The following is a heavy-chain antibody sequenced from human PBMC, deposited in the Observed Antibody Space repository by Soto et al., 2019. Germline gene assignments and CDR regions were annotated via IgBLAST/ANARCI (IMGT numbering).Heavy chain of an antibody. CDR1: GGSISYYY. CDR2: IYYSGST. CDR3: ARHLRRDGYNYYFDF. D-gene: IGHD1-1*01. V-gene: IGHV4-59*08. J-gene: IGHJ4*02. Sequence: PSETLSLTCIVSGGSISYYYWSWIRQSPGKGLEWIGYIYYSGSTKYSPSLESRVTMSVDTSKNQFSLKLSSVTAADTAVYFCARHLRRDGYNYYFDFWGQGTLVTVSS.